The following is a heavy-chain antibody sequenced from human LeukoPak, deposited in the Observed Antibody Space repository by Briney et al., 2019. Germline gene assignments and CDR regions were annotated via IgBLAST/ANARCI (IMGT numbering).Heavy chain of an antibody. CDR3: ARDRGSYCDY. CDR1: GFTFSRYL. D-gene: IGHD1-26*01. CDR2: IKQDGSEK. J-gene: IGHJ4*02. Sequence: GGSLRLSCAASGFTFSRYLMSWVRQAPGKGLEWVANIKQDGSEKYFVDSVKGRFTISRDNAKNSLYLQMNSLRAEDTAVYYCARDRGSYCDYWGQGILVTVSS. V-gene: IGHV3-7*01.